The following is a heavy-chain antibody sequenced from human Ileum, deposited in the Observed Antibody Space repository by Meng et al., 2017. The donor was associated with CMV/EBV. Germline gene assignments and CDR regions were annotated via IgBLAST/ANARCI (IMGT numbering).Heavy chain of an antibody. V-gene: IGHV3-74*01. J-gene: IGHJ5*02. CDR3: ARGPAVSWFDP. Sequence: LSCPASGFTFSTYWMHWVRQAPGKGLVWVSRISSDGSSTSYADSVKGRFTISRDNAKNTLYLQMNSLRAEDTAVYYCARGPAVSWFDPWGQGTLVTVSS. CDR1: GFTFSTYW. CDR2: ISSDGSST.